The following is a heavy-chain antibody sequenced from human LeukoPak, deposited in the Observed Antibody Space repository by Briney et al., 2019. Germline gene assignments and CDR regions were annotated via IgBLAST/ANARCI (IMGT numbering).Heavy chain of an antibody. J-gene: IGHJ6*02. CDR2: ISGSGGST. CDR3: AKDLGYSYGYLAYYGMDV. D-gene: IGHD5-18*01. V-gene: IGHV3-23*01. CDR1: GFTFSSYA. Sequence: PGGSLRLSCAASGFTFSSYAMSWVRQAPGKGLEWVSAISGSGGSTYYADSVKGRFTISRDNSKNSLYLQMNSLRAEDTAVYYCAKDLGYSYGYLAYYGMDVWGQGTTVTVSS.